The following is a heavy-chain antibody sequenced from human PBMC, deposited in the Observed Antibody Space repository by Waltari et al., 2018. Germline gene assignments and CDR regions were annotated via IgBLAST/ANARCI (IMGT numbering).Heavy chain of an antibody. CDR2: IHYSGST. J-gene: IGHJ4*02. V-gene: IGHV4-59*01. CDR3: ARDGCSGGSCYPHY. Sequence: QVQLQESGPGLVKPSETLSLTCPVSGGSIPSYYWSCIRQSPGKGLEWIGYIHYSGSTNYNPSLKSRVTISVDTSKNQFSLKLTSVTAADTAVYYCARDGCSGGSCYPHYWGQGTLVTVSS. D-gene: IGHD2-15*01. CDR1: GGSIPSYY.